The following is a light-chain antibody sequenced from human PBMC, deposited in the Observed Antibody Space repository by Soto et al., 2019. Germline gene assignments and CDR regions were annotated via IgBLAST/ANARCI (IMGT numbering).Light chain of an antibody. J-gene: IGKJ5*01. CDR1: QGISSH. V-gene: IGKV1-9*01. CDR2: AAY. CDR3: QQVNSFPST. Sequence: IQLTQSPSSLSASVGDRFTITCLASQGISSHLAWYQQKPGKAPKLLIYAAYTLQTGVTSRFSGGGSGTDFTLTLSSLQPEDFATYYCQQVNSFPSTFGPGTRLEIK.